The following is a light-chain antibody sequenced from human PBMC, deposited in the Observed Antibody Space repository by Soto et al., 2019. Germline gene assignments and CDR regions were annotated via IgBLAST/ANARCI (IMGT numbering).Light chain of an antibody. CDR2: DVN. J-gene: IGLJ2*01. CDR1: SSDVGGYNY. CDR3: CSYAGSYTML. V-gene: IGLV2-11*01. Sequence: QSVLTQPRSVSGSPGQSVTISCTGTSSDVGGYNYVSWYQQHPGKAPKFIIYDVNKRPSGVPDRFSGSKSGNTASLTISGLQADDEADYYCCSYAGSYTMLFGGGTNLTVL.